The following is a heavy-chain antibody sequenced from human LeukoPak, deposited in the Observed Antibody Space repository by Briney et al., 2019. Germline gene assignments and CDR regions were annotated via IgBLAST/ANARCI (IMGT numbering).Heavy chain of an antibody. D-gene: IGHD6-19*01. CDR2: ISAYNGDT. CDR3: ARDPSNTSGWKTWFDP. CDR1: GYTFTSHG. Sequence: ASVKVSCKASGYTFTSHGISWVRQAPGQGLEWMGWISAYNGDTKYAQSLQGRVTLTTYTSTTTAYLELRSLTSDDTAVYYCARDPSNTSGWKTWFDPWGQGTLVTVSS. J-gene: IGHJ5*02. V-gene: IGHV1-18*01.